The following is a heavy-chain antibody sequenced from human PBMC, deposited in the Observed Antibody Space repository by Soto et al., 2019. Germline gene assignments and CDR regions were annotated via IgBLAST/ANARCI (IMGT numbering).Heavy chain of an antibody. V-gene: IGHV1-18*01. CDR1: GYTFTSYG. J-gene: IGHJ4*02. D-gene: IGHD6-19*01. CDR3: ARVPHSSGWYRLQRDFDY. CDR2: ISAYNGNT. Sequence: ASVRVSCKASGYTFTSYGISWVRQAPGQGLEWMGWISAYNGNTNYAQKLQGRVTMTTDTPTSTAYMELRSLRSDDTAVYYCARVPHSSGWYRLQRDFDYWGQGTLVTVSS.